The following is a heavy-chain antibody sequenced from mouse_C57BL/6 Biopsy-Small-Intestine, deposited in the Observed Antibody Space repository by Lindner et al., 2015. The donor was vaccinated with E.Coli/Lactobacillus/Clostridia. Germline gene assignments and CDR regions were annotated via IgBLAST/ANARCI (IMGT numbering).Heavy chain of an antibody. Sequence: VQLQESGPGLVQPSQSLSITCTVSGFSLSSYGVHWVRQVSRKGSGVGWGVIWSGGGTDYNTGFMSRLNINKDNSKSQVFFKMNSLQNDDTAIYYCARHSGYYFDYWGQGTTLTVSS. CDR3: ARHSGYYFDY. CDR1: GFSLSSYG. V-gene: IGHV2-2*01. J-gene: IGHJ2*01. CDR2: IWSGGGT.